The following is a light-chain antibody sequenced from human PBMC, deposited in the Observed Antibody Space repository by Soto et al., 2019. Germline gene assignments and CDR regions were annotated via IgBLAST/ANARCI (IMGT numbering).Light chain of an antibody. CDR2: EDN. Sequence: NFMLTQPHSVSESPGKTVTISCTGSSGSIASNYVQWYQQRPGSAPTTVIYEDNQRPSGVPDRFSGSIDSSSNSASLTISGLKTEDEADYYCQSYDSSFVVFGGRTKVTVL. V-gene: IGLV6-57*02. CDR3: QSYDSSFVV. J-gene: IGLJ2*01. CDR1: SGSIASNY.